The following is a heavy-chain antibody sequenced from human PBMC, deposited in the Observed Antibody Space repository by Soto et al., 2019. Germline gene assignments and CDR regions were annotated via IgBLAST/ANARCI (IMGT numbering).Heavy chain of an antibody. J-gene: IGHJ6*02. CDR3: ARVRRLTIVTVATNYYYAMDV. V-gene: IGHV1-18*04. Sequence: ASVKVSCKTSGYTFTKYGISWVRQAPGQGLEWIGWVSPYNGNTNHAQKFQGRVTMTRDTSTSTLYMEMSSLRSEDTAVYYCARVRRLTIVTVATNYYYAMDVWGQGTTVTVSS. CDR1: GYTFTKYG. D-gene: IGHD5-12*01. CDR2: VSPYNGNT.